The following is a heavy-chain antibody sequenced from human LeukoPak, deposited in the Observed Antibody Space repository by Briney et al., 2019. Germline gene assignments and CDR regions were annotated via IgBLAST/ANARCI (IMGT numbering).Heavy chain of an antibody. Sequence: ASVKVSCKASGGTFSSYAISWVRPAPGQGLEWMGIINPSGGSTSYAQKFQGRVTMTRDTSTSTVYMELSSLRSEDTAVYYCARDEVLTPFDYWGQGTLVTVSS. CDR3: ARDEVLTPFDY. CDR1: GGTFSSYA. J-gene: IGHJ4*02. V-gene: IGHV1-46*01. CDR2: INPSGGST. D-gene: IGHD4/OR15-4a*01.